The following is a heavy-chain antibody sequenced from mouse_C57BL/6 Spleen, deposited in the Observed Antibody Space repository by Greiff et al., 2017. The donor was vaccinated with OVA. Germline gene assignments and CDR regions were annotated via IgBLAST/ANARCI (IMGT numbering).Heavy chain of an antibody. Sequence: VQLQQSGAELVKPGASVKISCKASGYAFSSYWMNWVKQRPGKGLEWIGQIYPGDGDTNYNGKFKGKATLTANKSSSTAYMQLSSLTSEDSAVYFCARVVDGNSWYFDVWGTGTTVTVSS. CDR3: ARVVDGNSWYFDV. D-gene: IGHD2-1*01. V-gene: IGHV1-80*01. CDR1: GYAFSSYW. CDR2: IYPGDGDT. J-gene: IGHJ1*03.